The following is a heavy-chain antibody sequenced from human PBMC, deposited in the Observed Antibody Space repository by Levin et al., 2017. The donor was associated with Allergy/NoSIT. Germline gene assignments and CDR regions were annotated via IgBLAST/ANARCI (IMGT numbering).Heavy chain of an antibody. CDR3: ARDRTGTTGWSYYYYGMDV. CDR1: GFTFSSYS. D-gene: IGHD1-7*01. CDR2: ISSSSYI. V-gene: IGHV3-21*01. Sequence: GGSLRLSCAASGFTFSSYSMNWVRQAPGKGLEWVSSISSSSYIYYADSMKGRFTISRDNAKNSLYLQMNSLRAEDTAVYYCARDRTGTTGWSYYYYGMDVWGQGTTVTVSS. J-gene: IGHJ6*02.